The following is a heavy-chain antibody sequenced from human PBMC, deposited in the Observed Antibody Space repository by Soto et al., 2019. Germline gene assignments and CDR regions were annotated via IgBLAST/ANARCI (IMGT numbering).Heavy chain of an antibody. Sequence: GGSLRLSCAASGFTFSSYGMHWVRQAPGKGLEWVAVISYDGSNKYYADSVKGRFTISRDNSKNTLYLQMNSLRAEDTAVYYCAKDWRPKTPSMYYYDSSGYYWGQGT. CDR3: AKDWRPKTPSMYYYDSSGYY. D-gene: IGHD3-22*01. J-gene: IGHJ4*02. CDR2: ISYDGSNK. CDR1: GFTFSSYG. V-gene: IGHV3-30*18.